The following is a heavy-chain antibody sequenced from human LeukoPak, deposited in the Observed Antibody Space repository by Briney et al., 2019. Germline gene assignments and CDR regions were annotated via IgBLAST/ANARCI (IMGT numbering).Heavy chain of an antibody. CDR2: IYPDDSDT. V-gene: IGHV5-51*01. Sequence: GESLKISCKHSEYSFPNYCIGCVRQMPGKGLEWMGIIYPDDSDTRYSPSFQGQVTISADKSISTAYLQWSSLKASDTAMYYCARRNPLTQDAFDIWGQGTMVTVSS. D-gene: IGHD2-21*02. CDR1: EYSFPNYC. J-gene: IGHJ3*02. CDR3: ARRNPLTQDAFDI.